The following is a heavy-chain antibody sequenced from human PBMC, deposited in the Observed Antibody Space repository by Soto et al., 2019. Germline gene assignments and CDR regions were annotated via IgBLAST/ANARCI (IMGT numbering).Heavy chain of an antibody. CDR1: GFTFSSSD. J-gene: IGHJ5*02. CDR2: ISETGGRT. Sequence: QLLESGGGLAQPGGSLTLSCAASGFTFSSSDMNWVRQAPGKGLEWVSIISETGGRTYYADSVKGRFTISRDNARSVLYLQMNSLRADYSAVYYCAKSLNINWKNWFDLWGQGTLVTVSS. D-gene: IGHD1-1*01. CDR3: AKSLNINWKNWFDL. V-gene: IGHV3-23*01.